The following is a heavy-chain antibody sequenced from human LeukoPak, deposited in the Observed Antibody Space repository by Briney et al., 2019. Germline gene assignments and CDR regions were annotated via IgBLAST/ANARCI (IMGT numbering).Heavy chain of an antibody. CDR1: GGSISSSNW. V-gene: IGHV4-4*02. Sequence: SETLSLTCAVSGGSISSSNWWSWVRQPPGKGLEWIGEIYHSGSTNYNPSLKSRVTISVDKSKNQFSLKLSSVTAADTAVYYCARGITMVRGVIAGIDYWGQGTLVTVSS. D-gene: IGHD3-10*01. J-gene: IGHJ4*02. CDR2: IYHSGST. CDR3: ARGITMVRGVIAGIDY.